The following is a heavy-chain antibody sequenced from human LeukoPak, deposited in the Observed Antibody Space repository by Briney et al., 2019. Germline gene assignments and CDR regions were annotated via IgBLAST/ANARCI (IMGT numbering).Heavy chain of an antibody. Sequence: SDTLPLICSVWCRSVSIRPYYGSWIRQPPGKELEGFGYDSYIGTTNYNPSLKSRVTISRDTSKIQFSLKLSSVTAADTAVYYCARANAHHYYDTTGYYAFEIWGQGTMVTVSS. CDR3: ARANAHHYYDTTGYYAFEI. V-gene: IGHV4-61*01. J-gene: IGHJ3*02. CDR2: DSYIGTT. D-gene: IGHD3-22*01. CDR1: CRSVSIRPYY.